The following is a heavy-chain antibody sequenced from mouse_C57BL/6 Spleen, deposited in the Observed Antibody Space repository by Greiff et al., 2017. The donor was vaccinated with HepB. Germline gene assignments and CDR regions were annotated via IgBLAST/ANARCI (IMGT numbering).Heavy chain of an antibody. J-gene: IGHJ1*03. CDR2: IYPGSGNT. CDR1: GYSFTSYY. CDR3: ASDYYGSSYWYFDV. V-gene: IGHV1-66*01. D-gene: IGHD1-1*01. Sequence: VQLQQSGPELVKPGASVKISCKASGYSFTSYYIHWVKQRPGQGLEWIGWIYPGSGNTKYNEKFKGKATLTADTSSSTAYMQLSSLTSEDSAVYYCASDYYGSSYWYFDVWGTGTTVTVSS.